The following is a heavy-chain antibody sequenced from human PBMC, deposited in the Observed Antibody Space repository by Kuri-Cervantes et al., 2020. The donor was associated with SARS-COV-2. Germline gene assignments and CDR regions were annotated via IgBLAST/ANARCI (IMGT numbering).Heavy chain of an antibody. CDR1: GYTFTSYG. J-gene: IGHJ4*02. D-gene: IGHD3-9*01. CDR2: INPSGGST. V-gene: IGHV1-46*01. Sequence: ASVKVSCKASGYTFTSYGISWVRQAPGQGLEWMGIINPSGGSTSYAQKFQGRVTMTRDTSTSTVYMELSSLRSEDTAVYYCARWGGATIFWFDYWGQGTLVTVSS. CDR3: ARWGGATIFWFDY.